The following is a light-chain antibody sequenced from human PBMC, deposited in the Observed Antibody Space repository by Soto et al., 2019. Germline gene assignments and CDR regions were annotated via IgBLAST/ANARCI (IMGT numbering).Light chain of an antibody. CDR1: QSISSY. J-gene: IGKJ1*01. CDR3: RPSYSTPWT. V-gene: IGKV1-39*01. Sequence: DIQMTQSPSSLSASVGDRVTITCRASQSISSYLNWYQHKPGKAPKLLIYAASSLQRWVPSRFSGSGSGTDFTLTISSLQPEDFATYYCRPSYSTPWTFGQGTKVESK. CDR2: AAS.